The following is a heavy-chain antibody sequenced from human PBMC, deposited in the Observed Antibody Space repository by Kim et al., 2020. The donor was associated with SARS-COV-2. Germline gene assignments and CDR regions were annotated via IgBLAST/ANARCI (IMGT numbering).Heavy chain of an antibody. D-gene: IGHD2-15*01. CDR1: ADIFRTYA. Sequence: SVKVSCKASADIFRTYAITWVRQPPGQGLEWMGWILPMLGTANYTQKLQGRVTITADYSTTTVYMEVSGLTSEDSAVYYCASVLRPGSSVVLHYGMAVW. J-gene: IGHJ6*01. CDR2: ILPMLGTA. V-gene: IGHV1-69*10. CDR3: ASVLRPGSSVVLHYGMAV.